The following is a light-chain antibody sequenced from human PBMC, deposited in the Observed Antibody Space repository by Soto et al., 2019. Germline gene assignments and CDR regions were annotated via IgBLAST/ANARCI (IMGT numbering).Light chain of an antibody. CDR2: LETSGSY. CDR1: SGNTTYI. Sequence: QSVLTQSSSASASLGSSVKLTCIQSSGNTTYIIAWHQQQPGKAPRYLMKLETSGSYNKGSGVPDRFSGSSSGADRYLTISNLQFEDEADYYCETWDINTHVVFGGGTKVTVL. J-gene: IGLJ2*01. CDR3: ETWDINTHVV. V-gene: IGLV4-60*02.